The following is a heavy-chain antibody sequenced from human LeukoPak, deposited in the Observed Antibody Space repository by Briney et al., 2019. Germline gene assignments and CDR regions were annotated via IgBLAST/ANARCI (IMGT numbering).Heavy chain of an antibody. J-gene: IGHJ5*02. CDR2: IYYSGST. Sequence: PSETLSLTCTVPGGSISSSSYYWGWIRQPPGKGLEWIGSIYYSGSTYYNPSLKSRVTISVDTSKNQFSLKLSSVTAADTAVYYCARHLPAGYDFWSGYYLEGFDPWGQGTLVTVSS. CDR1: GGSISSSSYY. D-gene: IGHD3-3*01. CDR3: ARHLPAGYDFWSGYYLEGFDP. V-gene: IGHV4-39*01.